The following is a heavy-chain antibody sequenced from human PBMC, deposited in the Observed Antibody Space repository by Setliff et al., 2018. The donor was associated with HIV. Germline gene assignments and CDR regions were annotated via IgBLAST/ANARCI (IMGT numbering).Heavy chain of an antibody. CDR2: LNPSGDST. D-gene: IGHD3-10*01. J-gene: IGHJ4*02. V-gene: IGHV1-46*01. Sequence: ASVKVSCKASGYTFTTYYVHWVRQAPGQGLEWMGILNPSGDSTAYAQQFQGRVTMSRDTSTSTVYMELSSLRSEDTAVYYCARGGYHGFGSYGDYWGQGTLVTVSS. CDR1: GYTFTTYY. CDR3: ARGGYHGFGSYGDY.